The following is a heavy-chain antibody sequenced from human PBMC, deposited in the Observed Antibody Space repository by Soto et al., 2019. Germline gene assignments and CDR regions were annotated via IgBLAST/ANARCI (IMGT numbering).Heavy chain of an antibody. CDR3: ARDYYSSSWDCFDP. CDR1: GFTFSSYS. J-gene: IGHJ5*02. CDR2: ISSSSSTI. D-gene: IGHD6-13*01. Sequence: EVQLVESGGGLVQPGGSLRLSCAASGFTFSSYSMNWVRQAPGKGLEWVSYISSSSSTIYYADSVKGRFTISRDNAKNSRYLQMNSRRDEDTAVYYCARDYYSSSWDCFDPWGQGTLVPVS. V-gene: IGHV3-48*02.